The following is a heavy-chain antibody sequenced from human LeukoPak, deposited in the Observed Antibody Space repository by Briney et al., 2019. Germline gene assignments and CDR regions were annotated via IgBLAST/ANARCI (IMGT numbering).Heavy chain of an antibody. J-gene: IGHJ4*02. CDR2: ISGSGGST. CDR1: GFTFSSYA. CDR3: AKGYYYDSSGYFDY. Sequence: GGSLRLSCATSGFTFSSYAMSWVRQAPGKGLEWVSAISGSGGSTYYADSVKGRFTISRDNSKNTLYLQMNSLRAEDTAVYYCAKGYYYDSSGYFDYWGQGTLVTVSS. D-gene: IGHD3-22*01. V-gene: IGHV3-23*01.